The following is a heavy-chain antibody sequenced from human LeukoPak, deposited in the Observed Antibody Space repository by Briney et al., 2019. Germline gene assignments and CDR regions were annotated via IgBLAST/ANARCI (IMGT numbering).Heavy chain of an antibody. D-gene: IGHD6-19*01. CDR2: FSGSGGST. V-gene: IGHV3-23*01. CDR1: GFTFSSYA. J-gene: IGHJ4*02. Sequence: GGSLRLSCAASGFTFSSYAMSWVRQAPGKGLEWVSTFSGSGGSTHYADSVKGRFTISRDNSKNTLYLQMNSLRAEDTAVYYCAKGSLQWPFDYWGQGTLVTVSS. CDR3: AKGSLQWPFDY.